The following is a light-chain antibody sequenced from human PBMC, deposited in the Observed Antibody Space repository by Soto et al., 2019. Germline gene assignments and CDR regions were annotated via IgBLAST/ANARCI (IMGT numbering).Light chain of an antibody. J-gene: IGLJ2*01. CDR2: DVT. CDR1: NSDIGGYNF. Sequence: QSALTQPASVSGSPGQSITISCTGTNSDIGGYNFVSWYQQHPGKAPKLIFYDVTNRPSGVSNCFSGYKSGKTASLTISGLQAEDEAVYYCSSYTSTNTVVFGGGTKLTV. V-gene: IGLV2-14*03. CDR3: SSYTSTNTVV.